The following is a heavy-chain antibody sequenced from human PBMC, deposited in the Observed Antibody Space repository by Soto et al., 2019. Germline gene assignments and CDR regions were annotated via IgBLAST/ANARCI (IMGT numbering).Heavy chain of an antibody. D-gene: IGHD4-4*01. CDR1: GFTFSSYS. CDR2: ISSSSSTI. J-gene: IGHJ4*02. Sequence: GGSLRLSCAASGFTFSSYSMNWVRQAPGKGLEWVSYISSSSSTIYYADSVKGRFTISRDNAKNSLYLQMNSLRAEDTAVYYCARDAKPPYSNYSASVDYWGQGTLVTVSS. CDR3: ARDAKPPYSNYSASVDY. V-gene: IGHV3-48*01.